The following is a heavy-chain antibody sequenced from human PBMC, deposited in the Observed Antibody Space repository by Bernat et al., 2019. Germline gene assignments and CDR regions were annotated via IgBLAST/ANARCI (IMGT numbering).Heavy chain of an antibody. D-gene: IGHD2-15*01. CDR3: ARQGPWLPSGGDAFDI. CDR1: GFTFSSYW. CDR2: IKQDGSEK. V-gene: IGHV3-7*01. Sequence: EVQLVESGGGLVQPGGSLRLSCAASGFTFSSYWMSWVRQAPGKGLEWVANIKQDGSEKDYVDAVKGRFTISRDNAKNSLYLQMNSLRAEDTAVYYCARQGPWLPSGGDAFDIWGQGTMVTVSS. J-gene: IGHJ3*02.